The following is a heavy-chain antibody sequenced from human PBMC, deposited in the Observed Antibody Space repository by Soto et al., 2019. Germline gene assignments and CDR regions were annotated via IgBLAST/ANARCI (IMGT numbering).Heavy chain of an antibody. Sequence: QVQLVQSGPEVKKSGSSVKVSCKLSGGTFTSETISWVRQAPGQGLEWMGRIIPILGTGNYAQKFQGRITITEDKSTNTGYMELISLTSADTAVYFCAREEVSYNMGTCLFFYVDVWGNGTTVTVSS. CDR2: IIPILGTG. CDR1: GGTFTSET. D-gene: IGHD3-10*01. J-gene: IGHJ6*03. V-gene: IGHV1-69*08. CDR3: AREEVSYNMGTCLFFYVDV.